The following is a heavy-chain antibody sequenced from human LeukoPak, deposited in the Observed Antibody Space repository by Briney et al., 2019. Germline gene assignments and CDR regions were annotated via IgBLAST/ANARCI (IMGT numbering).Heavy chain of an antibody. V-gene: IGHV1-69*05. CDR3: ARGQTYSGSYVFEY. Sequence: ASVKVSCKASGGTFSSYAISWVRQAPGQGLEWMGGIIPIFGTANYAQKFQGRVTITTDESTSAAYMELSSLRSEDTAVYYCARGQTYSGSYVFEYWGQGTPVTVSS. CDR2: IIPIFGTA. D-gene: IGHD1-26*01. J-gene: IGHJ4*02. CDR1: GGTFSSYA.